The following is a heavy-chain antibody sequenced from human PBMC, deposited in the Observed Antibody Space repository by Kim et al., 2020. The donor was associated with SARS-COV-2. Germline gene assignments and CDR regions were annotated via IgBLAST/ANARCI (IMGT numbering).Heavy chain of an antibody. V-gene: IGHV3-23*01. J-gene: IGHJ4*02. Sequence: GGSLRLSCAASGFTFSSYAMSWVRQAPGKGLEWVSAISGSGGSTYYADSVKGRFTISRDNSKNTLYLQMNSLRAEDTAVYYCAKGGEKRDSSGTFGYWGQGTLVTVSS. D-gene: IGHD3-22*01. CDR1: GFTFSSYA. CDR3: AKGGEKRDSSGTFGY. CDR2: ISGSGGST.